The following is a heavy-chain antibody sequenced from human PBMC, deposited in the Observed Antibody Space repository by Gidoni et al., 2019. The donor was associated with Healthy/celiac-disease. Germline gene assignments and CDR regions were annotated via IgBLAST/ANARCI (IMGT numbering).Heavy chain of an antibody. J-gene: IGHJ3*02. CDR2: ISWNSGSI. CDR1: GFTCDDYA. CDR3: ASTIAVAGYKYAFDI. Sequence: EVQLVESGGGLVQPGRSLRLSWAASGFTCDDYAMHWVRQAPGKGLGWVSGISWNSGSIGYADSVKGRFTISRDNAKNSLYLQMNSLRAEDTALYYCASTIAVAGYKYAFDIWGQGTMVTVSS. D-gene: IGHD6-19*01. V-gene: IGHV3-9*01.